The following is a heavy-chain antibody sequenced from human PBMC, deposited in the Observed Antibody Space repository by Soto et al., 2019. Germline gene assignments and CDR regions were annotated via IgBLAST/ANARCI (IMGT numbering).Heavy chain of an antibody. D-gene: IGHD5-12*01. CDR3: TRALLDIVAKGRAFDI. J-gene: IGHJ3*02. Sequence: GGSLRLSCTASGCTFGDYAMSWFRQAPGKGLAWVGFIRSKADGGTTEYAASVKGRFTISRDDSKSIAYLQMNSLKTEDTAVYYCTRALLDIVAKGRAFDIWGQGTMVTVSS. CDR1: GCTFGDYA. CDR2: IRSKADGGTT. V-gene: IGHV3-49*03.